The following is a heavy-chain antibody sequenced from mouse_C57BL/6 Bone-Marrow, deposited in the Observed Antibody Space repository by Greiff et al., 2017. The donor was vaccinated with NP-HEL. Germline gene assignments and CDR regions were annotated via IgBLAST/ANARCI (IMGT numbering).Heavy chain of an antibody. CDR1: GFSLSTFGMG. D-gene: IGHD1-1*01. CDR3: ARTYYYGSSYWYFDG. Sequence: VKLVESGPGILQPSQTLSLTCSFSGFSLSTFGMGVGWIRQPSGKGLEWLAHIWWDDAKYYNPALKSRLTISKDTSKNQVFLKIAHVDTADTATYYCARTYYYGSSYWYFDGWGTGTTVTVSS. J-gene: IGHJ1*03. CDR2: IWWDDAK. V-gene: IGHV8-8*01.